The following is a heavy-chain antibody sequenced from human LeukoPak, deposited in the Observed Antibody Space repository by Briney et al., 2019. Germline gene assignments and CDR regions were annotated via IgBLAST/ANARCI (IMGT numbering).Heavy chain of an antibody. CDR1: GGSISSSSYY. Sequence: SETLSLTCTVSGGSISSSSYYWGWIRQPPGKGLEWIGSIYYSGSTYYNPSLKSRVTISVDTSKNQFSLKLSSVTAADTAVYYCARASSYYDILTGYYFGYFDYWGQGTLVTVSS. D-gene: IGHD3-9*01. J-gene: IGHJ4*02. CDR2: IYYSGST. V-gene: IGHV4-39*07. CDR3: ARASSYYDILTGYYFGYFDY.